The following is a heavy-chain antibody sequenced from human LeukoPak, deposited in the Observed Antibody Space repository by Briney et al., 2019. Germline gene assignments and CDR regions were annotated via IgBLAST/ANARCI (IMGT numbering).Heavy chain of an antibody. D-gene: IGHD3-22*01. Sequence: PGGSLRLSCAASGFNFRDYYMSWIRQAPGKGLECISYSSGSGSSIYYADSVKGRFTISRDNAKNSLSLQMNSLRAEDTAVYFCARYYYDSSGYYYFDFWGQGTLVTVSS. CDR1: GFNFRDYY. J-gene: IGHJ4*02. CDR3: ARYYYDSSGYYYFDF. CDR2: SSGSGSSI. V-gene: IGHV3-11*01.